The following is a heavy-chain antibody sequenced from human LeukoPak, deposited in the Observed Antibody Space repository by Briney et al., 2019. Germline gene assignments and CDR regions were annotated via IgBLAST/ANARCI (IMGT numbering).Heavy chain of an antibody. D-gene: IGHD3-9*01. J-gene: IGHJ4*02. CDR3: ARNYDILTGYYFDY. CDR1: GGSFSSYA. CDR2: IIPILGRA. Sequence: GASVKVSCKASGGSFSSYAISWVRQAPGQGLDWMGRIIPILGRANYAQKFQGRVTITADKSTSTAYMELSSLTSEDTAVYYCARNYDILTGYYFDYRGQGTLVTVSS. V-gene: IGHV1-69*04.